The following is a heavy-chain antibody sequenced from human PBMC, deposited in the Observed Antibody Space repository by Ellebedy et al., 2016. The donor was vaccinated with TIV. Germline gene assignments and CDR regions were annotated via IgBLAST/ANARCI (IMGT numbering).Heavy chain of an antibody. V-gene: IGHV3-30*01. CDR1: GFTFSYYA. CDR2: ISSDGRIH. D-gene: IGHD2-15*01. J-gene: IGHJ4*02. CDR3: ARDNGAPFGGLDL. Sequence: PGGSLRLSCAASGFTFSYYAVHWVRQAPGLGLEWLAVISSDGRIHHHADSVKGRFTISRDSSRDTVNLQLTSLTSEDTAVYYCARDNGAPFGGLDLWGLGTLVAVSS.